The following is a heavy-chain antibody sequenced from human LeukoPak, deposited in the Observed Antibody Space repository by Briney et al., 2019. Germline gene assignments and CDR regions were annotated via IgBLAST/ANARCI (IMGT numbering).Heavy chain of an antibody. D-gene: IGHD2-21*01. J-gene: IGHJ4*02. V-gene: IGHV3-30*02. CDR2: IRYDGSNK. CDR3: AKDSNVGVFDY. Sequence: GGSLRLSCAASGFTFSSYGMHWVRQAPGKGLEWVAFIRYDGSNKYYADSVEGRFTISRDNSKNTLYLQMNSLRAEDTAVYYCAKDSNVGVFDYWGQGTLVTVSS. CDR1: GFTFSSYG.